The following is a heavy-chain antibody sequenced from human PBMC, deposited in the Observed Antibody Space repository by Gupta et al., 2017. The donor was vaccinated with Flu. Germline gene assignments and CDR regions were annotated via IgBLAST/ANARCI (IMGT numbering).Heavy chain of an antibody. CDR3: TTVHLWSVYCDC. Sequence: EVQLVESGGGLVKPGGSLRLSCAASGLTFENAWMTWVRQAPGKGLEWVGRMKRLTDGGTAAYATPVKGRFTISRDDSKNTLYLQMNSLKTEDTAVYYCTTVHLWSVYCDCWGQGTLVTVAS. D-gene: IGHD1-1*01. V-gene: IGHV3-15*01. J-gene: IGHJ4*02. CDR2: MKRLTDGGTA. CDR1: GLTFENAW.